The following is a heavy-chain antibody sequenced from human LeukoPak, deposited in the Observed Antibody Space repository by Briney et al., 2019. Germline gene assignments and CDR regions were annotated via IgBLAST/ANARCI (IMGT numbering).Heavy chain of an antibody. Sequence: KPSETLSLTCTVSGGSISSYYWSWIRQPPGKGLEWIGYIYYSGSTNYNPSLKSRVTISVGTFQNQFSLKLSSVTAADTAVYYCARYCGGGSCTYGMDVWGQGTTVTVSS. D-gene: IGHD2-15*01. V-gene: IGHV4-59*08. CDR1: GGSISSYY. CDR3: ARYCGGGSCTYGMDV. J-gene: IGHJ6*02. CDR2: IYYSGST.